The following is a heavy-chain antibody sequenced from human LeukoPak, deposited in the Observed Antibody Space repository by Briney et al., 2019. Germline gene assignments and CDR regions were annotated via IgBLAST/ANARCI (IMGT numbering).Heavy chain of an antibody. Sequence: PSETLSLTCTVSGGSISSYYWSWIRQPPGKGLEWIGYIYYSGSTNYNPSLKSRVTISVDTSKNQFSLKLSSVTGADTAVYYCARATRGYSYGPLDYWGQGTLVTVSS. CDR3: ARATRGYSYGPLDY. J-gene: IGHJ4*02. D-gene: IGHD5-18*01. CDR1: GGSISSYY. CDR2: IYYSGST. V-gene: IGHV4-59*01.